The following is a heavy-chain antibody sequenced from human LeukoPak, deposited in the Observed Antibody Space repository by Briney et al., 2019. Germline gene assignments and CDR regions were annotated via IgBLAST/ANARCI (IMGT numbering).Heavy chain of an antibody. Sequence: ASVKVSCKASGYTFTGYYMHWVRQAPGQELEWMGRINPNSGGTNYAQKFQGRVTMTRDTSISTAYMELSRLRSDDTAVYYCARDRRGGLLWFGETGNWFDPWGQGTLVTVSS. CDR3: ARDRRGGLLWFGETGNWFDP. CDR2: INPNSGGT. J-gene: IGHJ5*02. V-gene: IGHV1-2*06. D-gene: IGHD3-10*01. CDR1: GYTFTGYY.